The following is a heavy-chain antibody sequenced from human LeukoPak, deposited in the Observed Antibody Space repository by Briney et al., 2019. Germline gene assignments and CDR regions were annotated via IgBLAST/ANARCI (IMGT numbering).Heavy chain of an antibody. D-gene: IGHD2-15*01. CDR2: IYHSGST. CDR3: ARIHRYCSGGACYVLDN. J-gene: IGHJ4*02. Sequence: PSQTLSLTCAVSGGSISSGGYSWSWLRQPPGKGLEWIGYIYHSGSTYYNPSLKSRVTISVDRSKNQFSLKLSSVTAADTAVYYCARIHRYCSGGACYVLDNWGQGTLVAVSS. CDR1: GGSISSGGYS. V-gene: IGHV4-30-2*01.